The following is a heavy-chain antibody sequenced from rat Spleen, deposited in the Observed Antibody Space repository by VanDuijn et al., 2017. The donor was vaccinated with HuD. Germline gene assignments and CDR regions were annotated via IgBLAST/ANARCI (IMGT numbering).Heavy chain of an antibody. Sequence: QVQLKESGPALVQPSQTLSLTCTVSGFSLISYSVNWVRQPPGKGLECIGVIWGDGSTYYNSALKSRLSISRDTSKSQVYLKMNSLQTEDTATYYCARGGIRGNVFDYWGQGVMVTVSS. V-gene: IGHV2-15*01. CDR1: GFSLISYS. CDR3: ARGGIRGNVFDY. CDR2: IWGDGST. J-gene: IGHJ2*01. D-gene: IGHD4-5*01.